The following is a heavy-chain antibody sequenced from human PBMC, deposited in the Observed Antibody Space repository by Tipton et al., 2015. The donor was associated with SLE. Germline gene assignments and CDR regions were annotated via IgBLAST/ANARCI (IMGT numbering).Heavy chain of an antibody. CDR2: IYYSGST. D-gene: IGHD6-13*01. CDR3: ARGPDGSSWSGYYFDY. J-gene: IGHJ4*02. Sequence: TLSLTCTVSGGSISSYYWSWIRQPPGKGLEWIGYIYYSGSTNYNPSLKSRVTISVDTSKNQFSLKLSSVTAADTAVYYCARGPDGSSWSGYYFDYWGQGTLVTFSS. V-gene: IGHV4-59*12. CDR1: GGSISSYY.